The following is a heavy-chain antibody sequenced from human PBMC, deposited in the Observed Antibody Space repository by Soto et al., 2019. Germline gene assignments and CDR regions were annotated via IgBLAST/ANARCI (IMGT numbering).Heavy chain of an antibody. D-gene: IGHD3-3*01. CDR1: GGSLSGYY. V-gene: IGHV4-34*01. J-gene: IGHJ6*03. CDR2: INHSGTT. CDR3: ASYHFLDLWTRSRHYMDV. Sequence: SETLSLTCAVYGGSLSGYYWSWVRQPPGKGLEWIGEINHSGTTNYNPSLKTRVTISADTSKHQFSLRLSSVTAADSAVYYCASYHFLDLWTRSRHYMDVWGRGTTVSGSS.